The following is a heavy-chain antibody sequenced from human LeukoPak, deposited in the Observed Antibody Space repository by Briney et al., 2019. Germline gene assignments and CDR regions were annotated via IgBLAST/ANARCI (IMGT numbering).Heavy chain of an antibody. CDR2: ISWNSGSI. Sequence: GRSLRLSRAASGFTFDDYAMHWVRQAPGKGLEWVSGISWNSGSIGYADSVKGRFTISRDNAKNSLYLQMNSLRAEDTAVYYCARGLRYYDSSGYPEYFQHWGQGTLVTVSS. CDR3: ARGLRYYDSSGYPEYFQH. J-gene: IGHJ1*01. V-gene: IGHV3-9*01. D-gene: IGHD3-22*01. CDR1: GFTFDDYA.